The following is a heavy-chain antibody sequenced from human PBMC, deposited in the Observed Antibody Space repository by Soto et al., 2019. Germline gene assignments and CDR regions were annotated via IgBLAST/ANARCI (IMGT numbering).Heavy chain of an antibody. Sequence: QVQLVQSGAEVKKPGSSVKVSCKASGGTFSSYTISWVRQAPGQGLEWMGRIIPILGIANYAQKFQGRVTITADKSTSTAYMELSSLRSEDTAVYYCARARGALRVDLRAYYFDYWGQGTLVTVSS. CDR2: IIPILGIA. CDR1: GGTFSSYT. D-gene: IGHD4-17*01. CDR3: ARARGALRVDLRAYYFDY. J-gene: IGHJ4*02. V-gene: IGHV1-69*02.